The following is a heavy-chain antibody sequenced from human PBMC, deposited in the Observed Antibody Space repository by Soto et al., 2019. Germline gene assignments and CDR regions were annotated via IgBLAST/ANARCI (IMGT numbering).Heavy chain of an antibody. V-gene: IGHV5-10-1*01. Sequence: GESLKISCKGSGYSFTSYWISWVRQVPGKGLEWMGRIDPSDSYANYNPSFQGHVTISADKSISTAYLQWSSLKASDTAVFYCGRHLPGYCFGYRGQRPLVT. CDR1: GYSFTSYW. CDR3: GRHLPGYCFGY. CDR2: IDPSDSYA. J-gene: IGHJ4*02.